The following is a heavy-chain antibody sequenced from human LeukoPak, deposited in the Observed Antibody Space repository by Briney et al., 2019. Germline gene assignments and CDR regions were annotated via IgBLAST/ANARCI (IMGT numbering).Heavy chain of an antibody. Sequence: GGSLRHSCSASGFTFSTYGMHWVRQAPGKGLDWVAIIWYDGSIKYYADSVKGRVTVSRDNSKSTVYLQMDSLRAEDTAVYYCARVWCSSSSCYSSADLWGQGTLVTVSS. CDR2: IWYDGSIK. CDR1: GFTFSTYG. V-gene: IGHV3-33*01. J-gene: IGHJ5*02. CDR3: ARVWCSSSSCYSSADL. D-gene: IGHD2-15*01.